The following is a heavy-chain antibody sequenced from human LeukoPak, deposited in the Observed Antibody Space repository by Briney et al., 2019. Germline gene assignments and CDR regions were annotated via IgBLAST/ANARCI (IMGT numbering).Heavy chain of an antibody. Sequence: GRSLRLSCAASGFTFSSYAIHWVRQAPGKGLEWVAVISYDGSNKYYADSVKGRFTISRDNSKNTLYLQMNSLRAEDTAVYYCARETRYRGGPNWFDPWGQGTLVTVSS. D-gene: IGHD3-10*01. CDR1: GFTFSSYA. J-gene: IGHJ5*02. CDR3: ARETRYRGGPNWFDP. CDR2: ISYDGSNK. V-gene: IGHV3-30-3*01.